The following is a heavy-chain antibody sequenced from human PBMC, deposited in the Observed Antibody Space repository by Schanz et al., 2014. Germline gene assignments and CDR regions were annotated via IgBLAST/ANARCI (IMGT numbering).Heavy chain of an antibody. CDR2: LTEGGGGT. D-gene: IGHD6-19*01. J-gene: IGHJ4*02. CDR3: AKDHPSSGWPAFDV. V-gene: IGHV3-23*01. CDR1: GFNFNTYA. Sequence: PGGSLRLACAASGFNFNTYAMSWVRQAPGKGLEWVSGLTEGGGGTYYTDAVKGRFTISRDSSKNTLYLQMNSLRADDSAIYYCAKDHPSSGWPAFDVWGQGTQVTVSS.